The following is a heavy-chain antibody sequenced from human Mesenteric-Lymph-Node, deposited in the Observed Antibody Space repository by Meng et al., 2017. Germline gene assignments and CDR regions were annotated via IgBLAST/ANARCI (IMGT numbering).Heavy chain of an antibody. CDR2: ISSSGSTI. D-gene: IGHD2-21*02. V-gene: IGHV3-48*03. CDR3: ARSHIVVVTATPHYGMDV. CDR1: GFTFSNYE. Sequence: GESLKISCAASGFTFSNYEVNWVRQAPGKGLEWVSYISSSGSTIYYADSVKGRFTISRDNAKSSLYLQMNSLRAEDTAVYYCARSHIVVVTATPHYGMDVWGQGTTVTVSS. J-gene: IGHJ6*02.